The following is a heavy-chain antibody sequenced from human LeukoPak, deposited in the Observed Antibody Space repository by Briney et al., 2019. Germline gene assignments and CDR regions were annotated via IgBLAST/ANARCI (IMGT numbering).Heavy chain of an antibody. V-gene: IGHV3-74*01. CDR2: LNTDGSST. CDR1: GFTFSNYN. CDR3: ARDKGYSVDY. D-gene: IGHD5-18*01. J-gene: IGHJ4*02. Sequence: GGSLRLSCAASGFTFSNYNMNWVRQAPGKGLVWVSRLNTDGSSTNYADSVKGRFTISRDNAKNTLYLQMNSLRAEDTAVYYCARDKGYSVDYWGQGTLVTVSS.